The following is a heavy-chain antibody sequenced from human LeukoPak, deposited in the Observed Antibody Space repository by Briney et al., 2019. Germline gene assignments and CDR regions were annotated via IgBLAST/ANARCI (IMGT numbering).Heavy chain of an antibody. V-gene: IGHV4-59*08. J-gene: IGHJ4*02. CDR3: ARVGRVAAAGTSRYFDY. CDR1: GGSISSYY. Sequence: SETLSLTCTVSGGSISSYYWIWIRQPPGKGLEWIAYIYYSGSTNYNPSLKSRVTISVDTSKNQFSLKLSSVTAADTAVYYCARVGRVAAAGTSRYFDYWGQGTLVTVSS. D-gene: IGHD6-13*01. CDR2: IYYSGST.